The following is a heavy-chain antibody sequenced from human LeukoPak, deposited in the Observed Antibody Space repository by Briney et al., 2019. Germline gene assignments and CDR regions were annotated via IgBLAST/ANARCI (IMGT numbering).Heavy chain of an antibody. D-gene: IGHD4-17*01. CDR1: GGTFSSYA. V-gene: IGHV1-69*13. Sequence: ASVKVSCKASGGTFSSYAIGWVRQAPGQGLEWMGGIIPIFGTANYAQKFQGRVTITADESTSTAYMELSSLRSEDTAVYYCARESNPQYGDNWFDPWGQGTLVTVSS. CDR3: ARESNPQYGDNWFDP. J-gene: IGHJ5*02. CDR2: IIPIFGTA.